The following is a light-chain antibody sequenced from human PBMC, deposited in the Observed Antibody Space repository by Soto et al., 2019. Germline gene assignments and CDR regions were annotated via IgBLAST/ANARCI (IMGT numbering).Light chain of an antibody. J-gene: IGKJ1*01. CDR2: DAS. Sequence: EIVLTQSPATLSCSPGERATLSCRASQSVSSYLAWYQQKPGQAPRLLIYDASNRATGIPARFSGSGSGTDFTLTISSLEPEDFAVYYCQQRSNWPRGTFGQGTKVDIK. CDR3: QQRSNWPRGT. V-gene: IGKV3-11*01. CDR1: QSVSSY.